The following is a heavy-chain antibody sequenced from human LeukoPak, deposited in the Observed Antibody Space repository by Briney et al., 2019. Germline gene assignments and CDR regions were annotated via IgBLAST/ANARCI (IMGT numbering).Heavy chain of an antibody. J-gene: IGHJ5*02. CDR1: GGTFSSYA. CDR2: INPSGDGT. D-gene: IGHD1-14*01. Sequence: ASVKVSCKASGGTFSSYAISWVRQAPGQGLEWMGVINPSGDGTNYPRRFQGRVTLTRDTSTSTVYMELSSLRSEDTAIYYCAKETPNTGWFDPWGQGTLVTVSS. V-gene: IGHV1-46*01. CDR3: AKETPNTGWFDP.